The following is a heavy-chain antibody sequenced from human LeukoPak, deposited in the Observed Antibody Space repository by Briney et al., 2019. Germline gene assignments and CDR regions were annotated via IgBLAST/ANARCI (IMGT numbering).Heavy chain of an antibody. D-gene: IGHD6-19*01. V-gene: IGHV3-21*01. CDR1: GFTFSSYS. CDR3: ARDGYSSGWYEEEYYYYYMDV. J-gene: IGHJ6*03. Sequence: GGSLRLSCAASGFTFSSYSMNWVRQAPGKGLEWVSSISSSSSYIYYADSVKGRFTISRDNAKNSLYLQMNSLRAEDTAVYYCARDGYSSGWYEEEYYYYYMDVWGKGTTVTVSS. CDR2: ISSSSSYI.